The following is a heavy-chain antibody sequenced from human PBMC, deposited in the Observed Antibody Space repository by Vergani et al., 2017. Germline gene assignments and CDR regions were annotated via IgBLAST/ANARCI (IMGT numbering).Heavy chain of an antibody. Sequence: QVQLQESGPGLVKPSQTLSLTCTVSGGSISSGSYYWSWIRQPAGKGLEWIGRIYTSGSTNYNPSLKSRVTISVDTSKNQFSLKLSSVTAADTAVYYCARGLVRMGSSWSPAPYYYYGMDVWGQGTTVTVSS. V-gene: IGHV4-61*02. CDR1: GGSISSGSYY. CDR2: IYTSGST. J-gene: IGHJ6*02. D-gene: IGHD6-13*01. CDR3: ARGLVRMGSSWSPAPYYYYGMDV.